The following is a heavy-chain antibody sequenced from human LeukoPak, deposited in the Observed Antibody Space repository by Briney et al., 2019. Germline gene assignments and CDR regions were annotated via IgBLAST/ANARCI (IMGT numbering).Heavy chain of an antibody. D-gene: IGHD3-10*01. Sequence: GGSLRLSCAASGFTFSSYSMNWVRQAPGKGLEWVSSISSSSGYISYADSVKGRFTISRDNARNSLYLQMNSLRAEDTAVYYCARASRFLPDYWDQGTLVTVSS. CDR3: ARASRFLPDY. J-gene: IGHJ4*02. CDR1: GFTFSSYS. CDR2: ISSSSGYI. V-gene: IGHV3-21*01.